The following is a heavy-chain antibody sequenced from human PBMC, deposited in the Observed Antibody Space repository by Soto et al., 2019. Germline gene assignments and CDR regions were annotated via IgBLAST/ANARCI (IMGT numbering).Heavy chain of an antibody. Sequence: GASVKVSCKASGDTLTNSYLHWVRQAPGQGLEWLGWINPNNGDTNYAQKFRGRVTMTRDTSNNTDYMELTRLTSDDTALYYCARASKGDTSPDYYYYMDVWGKGTTVTVSS. D-gene: IGHD2-2*01. CDR2: INPNNGDT. CDR1: GDTLTNSY. V-gene: IGHV1-2*02. J-gene: IGHJ6*03. CDR3: ARASKGDTSPDYYYYMDV.